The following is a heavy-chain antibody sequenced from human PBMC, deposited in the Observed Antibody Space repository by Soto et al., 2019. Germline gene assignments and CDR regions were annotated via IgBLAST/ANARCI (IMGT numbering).Heavy chain of an antibody. V-gene: IGHV3-23*01. CDR2: ISGSADST. D-gene: IGHD2-8*01. Sequence: EVQLLESGGGFIHPGGSLRLSCAASGFSFSSCAMNWVRQAPGNGLEGVSIISGSADSTFYADSVKGRFTISRDNSKSTLYLQINSLRAENTAVYYCAKTRGAMIYAISVYGMDVWGQGPTVTVSS. J-gene: IGHJ6*02. CDR1: GFSFSSCA. CDR3: AKTRGAMIYAISVYGMDV.